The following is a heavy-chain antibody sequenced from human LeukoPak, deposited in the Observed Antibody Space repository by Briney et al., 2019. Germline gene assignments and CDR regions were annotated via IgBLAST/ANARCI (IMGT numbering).Heavy chain of an antibody. J-gene: IGHJ1*01. CDR1: GYTFTSYA. CDR2: INTNTGNP. Sequence: SVKVSCKASGYTFTSYAMNWVRQAPGQGLEWMGWINTNTGNPTYAQGFTGRVVFSLDTSVSTAYLQISSLKAEDTAVYYCARTTTGATTPNFQHWGQGTLVTVSS. CDR3: ARTTTGATTPNFQH. V-gene: IGHV7-4-1*02. D-gene: IGHD1-26*01.